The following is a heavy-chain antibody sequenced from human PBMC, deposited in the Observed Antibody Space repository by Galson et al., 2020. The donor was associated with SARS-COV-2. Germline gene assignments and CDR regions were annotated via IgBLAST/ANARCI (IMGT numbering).Heavy chain of an antibody. Sequence: SVKVSCKASGGTFSSYTISWVRQAPGQGLEWMGRIIPILGIANYAQKFQGRVTITADKSTSTAYMELSSLRSEDTAVYYCAREAGWVGARGELDYWGQGTLVTVSS. CDR1: GGTFSSYT. CDR2: IIPILGIA. J-gene: IGHJ4*02. D-gene: IGHD1-26*01. CDR3: AREAGWVGARGELDY. V-gene: IGHV1-69*04.